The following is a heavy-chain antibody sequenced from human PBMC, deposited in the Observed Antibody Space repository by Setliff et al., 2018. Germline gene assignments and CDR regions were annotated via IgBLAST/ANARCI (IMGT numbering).Heavy chain of an antibody. D-gene: IGHD3-22*01. CDR1: GYSISSGYY. CDR2: IYRTGTT. CDR3: ASVVEDYYDSSGYFLPSYYFDY. Sequence: LSLTCGVSGYSISSGYYWGWIRQPPGKGLEWIGSIYRTGTTHYNPSLKSRVTMSVDTSKNQFSLKLSSVTAADTAVYYCASVVEDYYDSSGYFLPSYYFDYWGQGTLVTVS. V-gene: IGHV4-38-2*01. J-gene: IGHJ4*02.